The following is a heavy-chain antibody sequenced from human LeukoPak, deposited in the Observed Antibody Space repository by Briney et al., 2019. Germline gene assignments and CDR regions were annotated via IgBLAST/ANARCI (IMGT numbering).Heavy chain of an antibody. J-gene: IGHJ4*02. D-gene: IGHD3-22*01. V-gene: IGHV3-23*01. CDR3: AKQAYDSPRTDFDY. Sequence: PGGSLRLSCAASGLTFSRYAMSLVRQAPGKGLEWVSGVSTSGGSTYYADSVKGRFTISRDNSKNTLHLQMNSLRAEGTAIYYCAKQAYDSPRTDFDYWGQGTLVTVSS. CDR2: VSTSGGST. CDR1: GLTFSRYA.